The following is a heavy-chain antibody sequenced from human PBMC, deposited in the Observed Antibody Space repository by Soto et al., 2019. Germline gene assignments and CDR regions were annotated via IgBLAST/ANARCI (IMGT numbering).Heavy chain of an antibody. D-gene: IGHD5-12*01. CDR1: GGSFSGYY. Sequence: PSETLSLTCAVYGGSFSGYYWSWIRQPPGKGLEWIGEINHSGSTNYNPSLKSRVTISVDTSKNQFSLKLSSVTAADTAVYYCARDRLHRFDDWGQGTLVTVSS. V-gene: IGHV4-34*09. CDR3: ARDRLHRFDD. CDR2: INHSGST. J-gene: IGHJ4*02.